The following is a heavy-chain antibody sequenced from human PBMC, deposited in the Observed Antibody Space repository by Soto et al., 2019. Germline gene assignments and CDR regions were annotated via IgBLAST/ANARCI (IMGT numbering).Heavy chain of an antibody. V-gene: IGHV4-59*08. Sequence: QVQLQESGPGLVKPSETLSLSCTVSGRSISSYHWSWIRQTPGKGLEWIGYVHYSWGSNYNPPLKSRGGISLDTSKRQFSRRLTTVTATVAAVYYCAIKGFGAIHGIVDVLGQGTQVTVSS. CDR3: AIKGFGAIHGIVDV. CDR2: VHYSWGS. D-gene: IGHD3-10*01. CDR1: GRSISSYH. J-gene: IGHJ4*03.